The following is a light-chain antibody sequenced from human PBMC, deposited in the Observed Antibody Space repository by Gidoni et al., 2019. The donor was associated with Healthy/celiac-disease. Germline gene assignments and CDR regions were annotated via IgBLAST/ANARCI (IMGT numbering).Light chain of an antibody. CDR1: QRVRSY. CDR2: DAS. V-gene: IGKV3-11*01. J-gene: IGKJ2*01. Sequence: VLTQSPATLALSPGERDTLSCRASQRVRSYLSWDQQKPGQAPRLLIYDASNRATGSPARFSGSGSGTDFTLTISSLEPEDFAVYYCQQRSNWPRFGQGTKLEIK. CDR3: QQRSNWPR.